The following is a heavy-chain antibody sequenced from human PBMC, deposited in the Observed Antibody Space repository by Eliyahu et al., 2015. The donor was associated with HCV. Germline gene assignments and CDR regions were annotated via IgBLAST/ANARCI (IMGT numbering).Heavy chain of an antibody. J-gene: IGHJ3*02. Sequence: QLQLQESGPGLVKPSETLSLTCTVSGGSIXSSSYXWGWIRQPPGKGLEWIGSIYYSGSTYYNPSLKSRVTXSVDTSKNQFSLKLSSVTAADTAVYYCARRHHTMIVVAHAFDIWGXGTMVTVSS. D-gene: IGHD3-22*01. V-gene: IGHV4-39*01. CDR3: ARRHHTMIVVAHAFDI. CDR2: IYYSGST. CDR1: GGSIXSSSYX.